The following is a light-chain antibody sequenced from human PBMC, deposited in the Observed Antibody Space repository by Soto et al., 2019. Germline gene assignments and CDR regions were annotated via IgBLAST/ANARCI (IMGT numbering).Light chain of an antibody. CDR1: QGVGST. V-gene: IGKV3-15*01. Sequence: EIVMMQSPATLSVSPGERFTLSCMAIQGVGSTLAWYRQQPGQAPRLLIYGASTRATGIPARFSGSGSGTECTLTISSLQSEDFEVYYCQQYNNWPRTFGPGTKVD. CDR2: GAS. CDR3: QQYNNWPRT. J-gene: IGKJ3*01.